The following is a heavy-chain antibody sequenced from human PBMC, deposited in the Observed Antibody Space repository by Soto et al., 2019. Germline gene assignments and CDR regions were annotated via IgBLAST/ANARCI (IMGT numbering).Heavy chain of an antibody. CDR2: INPGGGST. Sequence: QGQLVQSGAEVKNPGASVKVSCKASGYTFTHYSIHWVRKAPGQGLAGMGMINPGGGSTSYAQKFQGRLTMTTDTSTNTVYMELSSLRSEDTAVYYCARPHFPGCINAICSPLDFWGPGALVTFSS. J-gene: IGHJ4*02. CDR1: GYTFTHYS. V-gene: IGHV1-46*01. CDR3: ARPHFPGCINAICSPLDF. D-gene: IGHD2-8*01.